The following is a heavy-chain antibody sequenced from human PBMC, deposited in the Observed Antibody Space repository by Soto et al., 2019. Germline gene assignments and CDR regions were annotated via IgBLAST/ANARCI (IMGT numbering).Heavy chain of an antibody. V-gene: IGHV3-30*18. CDR2: ISYDGFIK. CDR1: GFSFSTHG. J-gene: IGHJ6*02. CDR3: AKDLKASGGHSGTLNYYYGMDV. D-gene: IGHD3-10*01. Sequence: QVQLVESGGGVVQPGRSLRLSCASSGFSFSTHGMQWVPQAPGKGLEWVAIISYDGFIKYSADDVKGRFTISRDNSKNTLFLQMDSLRAEDSAVYYCAKDLKASGGHSGTLNYYYGMDVWGQGTTVIVSS.